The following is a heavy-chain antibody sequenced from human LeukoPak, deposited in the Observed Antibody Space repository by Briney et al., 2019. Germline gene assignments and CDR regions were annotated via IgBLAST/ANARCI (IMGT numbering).Heavy chain of an antibody. CDR3: TRDRIPSTAYYGMDV. V-gene: IGHV1-2*02. Sequence: ASVKVSCKASGYTFTGYYMHWVRQAPGQGLEWMGWINPNSGGTNYAQKFQGRVTMTRDTSISTAYMELSRLRSDDTAVYYCTRDRIPSTAYYGMDVWGQGTTVAVSS. D-gene: IGHD4-17*01. CDR1: GYTFTGYY. J-gene: IGHJ6*02. CDR2: INPNSGGT.